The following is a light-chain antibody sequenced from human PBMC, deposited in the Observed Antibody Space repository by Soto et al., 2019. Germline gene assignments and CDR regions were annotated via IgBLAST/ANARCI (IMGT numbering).Light chain of an antibody. V-gene: IGKV3-15*01. Sequence: EIVMTQFPATLSVSPGEGATLSCRASQSIGSKLAWYQQKPGQAPRLLIYDTSSWATGIPARFSGSGSGTEFTLPISSLQSEDFAVYYCQQYNGWPLTFGGGTKVEI. J-gene: IGKJ4*01. CDR1: QSIGSK. CDR3: QQYNGWPLT. CDR2: DTS.